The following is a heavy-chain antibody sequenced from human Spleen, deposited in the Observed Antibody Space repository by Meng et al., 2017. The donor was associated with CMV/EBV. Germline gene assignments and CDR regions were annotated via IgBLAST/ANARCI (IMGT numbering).Heavy chain of an antibody. D-gene: IGHD2-8*01. Sequence: SETLSLTCTVSGGSISSSSYYWGWIRQPPGKGLGWIGSIYYSGSTYYNPSLKSRVTISVDTSKNQFSLKLSSVTAADTAVYYCAINPYAGGDVWGQGTTVTVSS. CDR3: AINPYAGGDV. J-gene: IGHJ6*02. CDR2: IYYSGST. CDR1: GGSISSSSYY. V-gene: IGHV4-39*07.